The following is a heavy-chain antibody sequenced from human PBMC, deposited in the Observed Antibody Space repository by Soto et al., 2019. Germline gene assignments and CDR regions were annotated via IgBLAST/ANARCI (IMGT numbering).Heavy chain of an antibody. J-gene: IGHJ4*02. CDR3: ARDFSGYSYGCDY. Sequence: GGSLRLSCAASGFTFSSYAMHWVRQAPGKGLEWVAVISYDGSNKYYADSVKGRFTISRDNSKNTLYLQMNSLRAEDTAVYYCARDFSGYSYGCDYWGQATLVTVSS. D-gene: IGHD5-18*01. CDR1: GFTFSSYA. V-gene: IGHV3-30-3*01. CDR2: ISYDGSNK.